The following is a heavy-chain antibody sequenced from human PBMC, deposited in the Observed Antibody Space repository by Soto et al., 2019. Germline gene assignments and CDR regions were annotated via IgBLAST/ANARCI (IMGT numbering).Heavy chain of an antibody. V-gene: IGHV4-30-2*01. Sequence: QLQLQESGSGLVKPSQTLSLTFAVSVGSISSGGYSWSWIRQPPGKGLEWIGYIYHSGSTYYNPSLKSRVTISVDRSKNQFSLKLSSVTDADTAVYYCARGPPLGYWGQGTLVTVSS. CDR3: ARGPPLGY. CDR2: IYHSGST. J-gene: IGHJ4*02. CDR1: VGSISSGGYS.